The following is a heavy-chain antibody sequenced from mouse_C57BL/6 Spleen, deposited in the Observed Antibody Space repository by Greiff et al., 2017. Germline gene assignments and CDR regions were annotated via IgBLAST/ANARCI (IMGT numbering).Heavy chain of an antibody. Sequence: QVQLKESGAELVRPGTSVKMSCKASGYTFTNYWIGWAKQRPGHGLEWIGDIYPVGGYTNYNEKFKGKATLTADKSSSTAYMQFSSLPSEDSAIYYCARGPYYDYDEGVYYFDYWGQGTTLTVSS. J-gene: IGHJ2*01. CDR3: ARGPYYDYDEGVYYFDY. V-gene: IGHV1-63*01. CDR2: IYPVGGYT. D-gene: IGHD2-4*01. CDR1: GYTFTNYW.